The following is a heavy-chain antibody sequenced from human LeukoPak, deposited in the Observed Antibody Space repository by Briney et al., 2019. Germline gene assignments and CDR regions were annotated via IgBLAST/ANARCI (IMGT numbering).Heavy chain of an antibody. CDR2: IIPIFGTA. J-gene: IGHJ5*02. D-gene: IGHD3-9*01. CDR1: GGAFSSYA. Sequence: ASVKVSCKASGGAFSSYAISWVRQAPGQGLEWMGGIIPIFGTANYAQKFQGRVTITADESTSTAYMELSSLRSEDTAVYYCARVLRYFDSPSNWFDPWGQGTLVTVSS. V-gene: IGHV1-69*13. CDR3: ARVLRYFDSPSNWFDP.